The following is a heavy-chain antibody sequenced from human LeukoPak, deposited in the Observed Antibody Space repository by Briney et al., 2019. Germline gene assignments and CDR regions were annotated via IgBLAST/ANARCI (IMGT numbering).Heavy chain of an antibody. CDR3: ARRAVEMATSCFDY. D-gene: IGHD5-24*01. V-gene: IGHV4-59*01. CDR1: GGSISGYY. Sequence: PSETLSLTCTVSGGSISGYYWSWIRRPPGKGLEWIGYIYYSGSTNYNPSLKSRVTISVDTSKNQFSLKLSSVTAADTAVYYCARRAVEMATSCFDYWGQGTLVTVSS. CDR2: IYYSGST. J-gene: IGHJ4*02.